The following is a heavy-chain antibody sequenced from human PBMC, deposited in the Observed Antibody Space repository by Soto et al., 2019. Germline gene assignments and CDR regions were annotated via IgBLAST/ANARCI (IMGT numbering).Heavy chain of an antibody. Sequence: QVHLQESGPGLVKSSQTLSLTCTVSGASINSGGFYWSWVRQFPGKGLEWIGYIDYRGRTFYNPSLKSQATISRDTSKNQFSLEVNSVTAADTAVFFCARVSAAGTRWFDPWGQGTLVTVSS. V-gene: IGHV4-31*01. J-gene: IGHJ5*02. CDR2: IDYRGRT. CDR1: GASINSGGFY. D-gene: IGHD6-13*01. CDR3: ARVSAAGTRWFDP.